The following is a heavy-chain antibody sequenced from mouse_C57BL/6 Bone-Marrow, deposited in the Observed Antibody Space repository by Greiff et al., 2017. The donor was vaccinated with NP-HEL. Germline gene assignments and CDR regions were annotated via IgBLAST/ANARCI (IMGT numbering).Heavy chain of an antibody. Sequence: QVQLQQSGAELARPGASVKLSCKASGYTFTSYGISWVKQRTGQGLEWIGEIYPRSGNTYYNEKFKGKATLTADKSSSTAYMELRSLTSEDSAVYFCARDRDYSRVAYWGQGTLVTVSA. CDR1: GYTFTSYG. J-gene: IGHJ3*01. CDR2: IYPRSGNT. CDR3: ARDRDYSRVAY. V-gene: IGHV1-81*01. D-gene: IGHD2-4*01.